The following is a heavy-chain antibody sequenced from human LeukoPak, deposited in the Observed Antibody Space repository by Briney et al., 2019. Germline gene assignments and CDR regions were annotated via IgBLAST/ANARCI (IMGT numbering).Heavy chain of an antibody. CDR2: IYYSGST. Sequence: SETLSLTCSVSGDSISTSSYYWGWIRQPPGKGLEWIGTIYYSGSTYYNPSLTSRVTISVDTSKNQFSLKLSSVTAADTAVYYCARDRYYYDSSGEYYFDYWGQGTLVTVSS. CDR1: GDSISTSSYY. CDR3: ARDRYYYDSSGEYYFDY. J-gene: IGHJ4*02. V-gene: IGHV4-39*07. D-gene: IGHD3-22*01.